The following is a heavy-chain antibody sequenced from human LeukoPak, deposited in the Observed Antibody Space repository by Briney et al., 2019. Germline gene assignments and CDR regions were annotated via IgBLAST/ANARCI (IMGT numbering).Heavy chain of an antibody. Sequence: GGSLRLSCAASGFTFSSYAMHWVRQAPGKGLEYVSAISSNGSSTYYANSVKGRFTISRDNSKNTLYLQMGSLRAEDMAVYYCARAGGVWGSYRYYDYWGQGTLVTVSS. CDR3: ARAGGVWGSYRYYDY. J-gene: IGHJ4*02. D-gene: IGHD3-16*02. CDR2: ISSNGSST. V-gene: IGHV3-64*01. CDR1: GFTFSSYA.